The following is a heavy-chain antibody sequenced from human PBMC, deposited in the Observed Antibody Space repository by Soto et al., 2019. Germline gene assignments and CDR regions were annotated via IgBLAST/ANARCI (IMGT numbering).Heavy chain of an antibody. D-gene: IGHD2-2*01. V-gene: IGHV3-30*18. CDR1: GFTFSSYG. CDR3: ANAPSSAEVGPFDT. CDR2: ISYDGSNK. J-gene: IGHJ4*01. Sequence: QVQLVESGGGVVQPGRSLRLSCAASGFTFSSYGMHWVRQAPGKGLEWVAVISYDGSNKYYADSVKGRFTISRDNSKKTVQQQMDSLAAEVTAVYDCANAPSSAEVGPFDTRGQGTLVTVSS.